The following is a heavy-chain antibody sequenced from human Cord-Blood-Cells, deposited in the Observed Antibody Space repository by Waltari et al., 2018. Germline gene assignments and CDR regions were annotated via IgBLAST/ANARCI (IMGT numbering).Heavy chain of an antibody. Sequence: EVQLVESGGGLIQPGGSLRISCAASGFPVSTNYVGWVRLAPGKGLEWVSVIYSGGSTYYADSVKGRFTISRDNSKNTLYLQMNSLRAEDTAVYYCARGRYSSGFDYWGQGTLVTVAS. V-gene: IGHV3-53*01. CDR1: GFPVSTNY. CDR3: ARGRYSSGFDY. D-gene: IGHD6-19*01. CDR2: IYSGGST. J-gene: IGHJ4*02.